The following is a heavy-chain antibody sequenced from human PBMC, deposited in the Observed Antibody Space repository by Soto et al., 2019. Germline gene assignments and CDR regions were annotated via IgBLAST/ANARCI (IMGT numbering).Heavy chain of an antibody. V-gene: IGHV3-33*01. CDR1: GFTFSSYG. Sequence: QVQLVESGGGVVQPGRSLRLSCAASGFTFSSYGMHWVRQAPGKGLEWVAVIWYDGSNTYYADSVKGRFTISRDNSKHAMYLQMNSLRAEDTAVYYCARDVTGRRVYGSLLDYWGQGTLVTVSS. CDR2: IWYDGSNT. J-gene: IGHJ4*02. CDR3: ARDVTGRRVYGSLLDY. D-gene: IGHD2-15*01.